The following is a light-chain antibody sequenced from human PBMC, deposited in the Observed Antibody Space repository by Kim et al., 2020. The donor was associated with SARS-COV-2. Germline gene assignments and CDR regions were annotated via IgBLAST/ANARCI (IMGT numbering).Light chain of an antibody. CDR2: LAS. V-gene: IGKV2-28*01. J-gene: IGKJ4*01. CDR1: QSLLHTNGYNY. CDR3: KQASQTPLT. Sequence: DIVMTQSPLFLSVTPVEPASISCRSSQSLLHTNGYNYLDWYVQKPGQSPQLLIFLASYRASGVPDRFSGSASGTDFTLEISRVEAEDVGIYYCKQASQTPLTFGGGTKLEIK.